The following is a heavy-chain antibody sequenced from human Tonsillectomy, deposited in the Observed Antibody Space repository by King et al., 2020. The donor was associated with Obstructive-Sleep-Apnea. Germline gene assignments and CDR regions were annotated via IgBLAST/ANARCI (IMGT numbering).Heavy chain of an antibody. D-gene: IGHD3-16*01. V-gene: IGHV4-30-4*01. CDR2: IYYSGST. CDR1: GASISSGDFY. CDR3: ARDRFEGGAYGNLAMWGH. J-gene: IGHJ4*02. Sequence: VQLQESGPGLVKPSQTLSLTCTVSGASISSGDFYWSWIRQPPGKGLEWIGYIYYSGSTYYNPSLKSRVTISVDTSKNQFSLKVTSVTAADTAVYDCARDRFEGGAYGNLAMWGHWGQGTLVTVSS.